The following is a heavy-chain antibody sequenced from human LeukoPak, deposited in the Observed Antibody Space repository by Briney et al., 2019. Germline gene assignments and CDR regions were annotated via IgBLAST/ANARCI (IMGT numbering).Heavy chain of an antibody. J-gene: IGHJ5*02. CDR1: GDSVSSNSAA. CDR2: TFYRSKWYN. V-gene: IGHV6-1*01. CDR3: ARGVSSSWARFDP. Sequence: SPTLSLTFAISGDSVSSNSAAWNWIRQSPSRGLEWLGRTFYRSKWYNDYAVSVQSRITIKPDTSKNQFSLQLKSVTPEDTAVYYCARGVSSSWARFDPWGQGTLVTVSS. D-gene: IGHD6-13*01.